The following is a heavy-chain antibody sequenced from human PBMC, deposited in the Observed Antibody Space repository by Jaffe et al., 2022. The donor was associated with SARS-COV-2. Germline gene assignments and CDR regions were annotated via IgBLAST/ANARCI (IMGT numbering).Heavy chain of an antibody. J-gene: IGHJ4*02. Sequence: QVQLQESGPGLVKPSETLSLTCTVSGGSISSYYWSWIRQPPGKGLEWIGYIYYSGSTNYNPSLKSRVTISVDTSKNQFSLKLSSVTAADTAVYYCARSYGQLVPSYFDYWGQGTLVTVSS. CDR1: GGSISSYY. CDR3: ARSYGQLVPSYFDY. D-gene: IGHD6-6*01. V-gene: IGHV4-59*01. CDR2: IYYSGST.